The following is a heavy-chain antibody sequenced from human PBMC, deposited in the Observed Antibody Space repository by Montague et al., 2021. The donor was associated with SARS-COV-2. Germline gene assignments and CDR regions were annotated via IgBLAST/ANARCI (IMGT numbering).Heavy chain of an antibody. CDR1: GGSLSNNY. V-gene: IGHV4-34*01. Sequence: SETLSLTCAVLGGSLSNNYWTWVRQPPGKGLEWIGEVNHSGGTTHYNPPLKGRAMTSVDRSSNQMSLNLESATAADAADYYCARVPLYFEGFDSWGPGILVAVSS. CDR2: VNHSGGT. J-gene: IGHJ4*02. D-gene: IGHD3-9*01. CDR3: ARVPLYFEGFDS.